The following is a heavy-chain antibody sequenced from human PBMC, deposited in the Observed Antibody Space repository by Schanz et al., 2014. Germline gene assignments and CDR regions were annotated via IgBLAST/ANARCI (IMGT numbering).Heavy chain of an antibody. CDR1: GYTFISYG. V-gene: IGHV1-18*01. Sequence: QVQLVQSGAEVKKPGASVKVSCKASGYTFISYGIKWVRQAPGQGLEWMGWISAYNGHTDYAQKLQGRVTLTTDTSTSTAYMELTSLRFDDTAVYYCARDFSAYVGNYFDYWGQGTTXTVSS. CDR3: ARDFSAYVGNYFDY. J-gene: IGHJ4*03. CDR2: ISAYNGHT. D-gene: IGHD5-12*01.